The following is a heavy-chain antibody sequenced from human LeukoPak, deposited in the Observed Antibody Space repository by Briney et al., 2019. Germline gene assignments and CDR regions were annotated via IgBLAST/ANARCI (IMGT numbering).Heavy chain of an antibody. CDR2: ISGSGGST. V-gene: IGHV3-23*01. D-gene: IGHD2-15*01. CDR1: GFTFSSYA. CDR3: ARVVRRVVVAATLGY. Sequence: GGSLRLSCAASGFTFSSYAMSWVRQAPGKGLEWVSAISGSGGSTYYADSVKGRFTISRDNSKNTLYLQMNSLRAEDTAVYYCARVVRRVVVAATLGYWGQGTLVTVSS. J-gene: IGHJ4*02.